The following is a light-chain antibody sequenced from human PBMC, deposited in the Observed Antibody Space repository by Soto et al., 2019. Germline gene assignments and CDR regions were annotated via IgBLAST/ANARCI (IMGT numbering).Light chain of an antibody. J-gene: IGKJ2*01. V-gene: IGKV3D-15*01. CDR2: AAS. Sequence: EIVMTQSPSTLSVSPGERATLSCRASQSVSSNLAWYQQTPGQAPRLLIYAASTRATGIPARFSGSGSGTEFTLTISSLQSEDFAVYYCQQYFNWPPYTFGQGTKLEIK. CDR3: QQYFNWPPYT. CDR1: QSVSSN.